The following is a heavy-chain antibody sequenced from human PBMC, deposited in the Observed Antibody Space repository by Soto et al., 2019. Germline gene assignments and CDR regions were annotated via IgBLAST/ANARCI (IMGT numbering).Heavy chain of an antibody. CDR3: ASYSYGLYYFDY. Sequence: EVQLVETGGGLIQPGGSLRLSCAASGFTVSSHYMSWVRQAPGKGLEWVSVIYSGGSTYYADSVKGRFTISRDNSKNTLYLQMNSLRAEDTAVYYCASYSYGLYYFDYWGQGTLVTVSS. CDR2: IYSGGST. V-gene: IGHV3-53*02. D-gene: IGHD5-18*01. CDR1: GFTVSSHY. J-gene: IGHJ4*02.